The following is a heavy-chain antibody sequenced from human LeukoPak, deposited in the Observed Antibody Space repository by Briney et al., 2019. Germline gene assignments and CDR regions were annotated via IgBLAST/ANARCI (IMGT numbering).Heavy chain of an antibody. J-gene: IGHJ6*02. CDR2: IIPILGIA. D-gene: IGHD3-10*01. Sequence: AAGKVSCKASGGSFSSYAISWVRQAPGQGLEWMGRIIPILGIANYAQKFQGRVTITADKSTSTAYMELSSLRSEDTAVYYCARPYGSGSQLGYYYYGMDVWGQGTTVTVSS. V-gene: IGHV1-69*04. CDR1: GGSFSSYA. CDR3: ARPYGSGSQLGYYYYGMDV.